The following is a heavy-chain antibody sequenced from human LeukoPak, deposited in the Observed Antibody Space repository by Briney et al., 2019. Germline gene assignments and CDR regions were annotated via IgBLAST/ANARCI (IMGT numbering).Heavy chain of an antibody. CDR1: GGSISSSSYY. Sequence: SETLSLTCTVSGGSISSSSYYWGWIRQPPGKGLEWIGSIYYSGSTYYNPSLKSRVTISVDTSKNQFSLTLSSVTAADTAVYYCARGCSSTSCYTYAFDIWGQGTMVTVSS. D-gene: IGHD2-2*02. J-gene: IGHJ3*02. V-gene: IGHV4-39*01. CDR2: IYYSGST. CDR3: ARGCSSTSCYTYAFDI.